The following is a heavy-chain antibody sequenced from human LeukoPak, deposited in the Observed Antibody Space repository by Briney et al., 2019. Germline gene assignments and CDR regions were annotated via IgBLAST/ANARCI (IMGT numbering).Heavy chain of an antibody. CDR2: ISAYNGNT. Sequence: ASVKVSCKASGYTFTSYGISWVRQAPGQGLEWMGWISAYNGNTNYAQKLQGRVTMTTDTSTSTAYMELRSLRSDDTAVYYCARDGGTWRYSSGWYANWFDPWGQGTLVTVSS. D-gene: IGHD6-19*01. J-gene: IGHJ5*02. V-gene: IGHV1-18*01. CDR1: GYTFTSYG. CDR3: ARDGGTWRYSSGWYANWFDP.